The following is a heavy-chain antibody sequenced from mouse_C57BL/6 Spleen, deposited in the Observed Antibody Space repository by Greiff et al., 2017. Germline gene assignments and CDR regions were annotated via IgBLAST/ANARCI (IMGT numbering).Heavy chain of an antibody. CDR3: ARRYYGSSRYFDV. D-gene: IGHD1-1*01. J-gene: IGHJ1*03. CDR2: ISNLSYSI. V-gene: IGHV5-15*04. CDR1: GFTFSDYG. Sequence: EVKLVESGGGLVQPGGSLKLSCAASGFTFSDYGMAWVRQAPRKGPEWVAFISNLSYSIYYADTVTGRFTISRENAKKTLYLEMSSLRSEDTAMYYCARRYYGSSRYFDVWGTGTTVTVSS.